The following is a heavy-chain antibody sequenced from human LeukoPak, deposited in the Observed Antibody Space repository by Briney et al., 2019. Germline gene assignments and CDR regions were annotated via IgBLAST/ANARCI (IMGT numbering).Heavy chain of an antibody. CDR3: ARVLGQWELLTYAGAFDI. CDR1: GFTVSSNY. J-gene: IGHJ3*02. Sequence: GGSLRLSCAASGFTVSSNYMSWVRQAPGKGLEWVSVIYSGGSTYYADSVKGRFTISRDNAKNSLYLQMNSLRAEDTAVYYCARVLGQWELLTYAGAFDIWGQGTMVTVSS. CDR2: IYSGGST. D-gene: IGHD1-26*01. V-gene: IGHV3-53*01.